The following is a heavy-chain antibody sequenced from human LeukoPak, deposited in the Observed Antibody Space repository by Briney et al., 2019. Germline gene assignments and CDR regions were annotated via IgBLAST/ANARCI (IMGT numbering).Heavy chain of an antibody. D-gene: IGHD4-23*01. CDR1: GLTFSNYA. J-gene: IGHJ4*02. CDR2: LIASGSST. V-gene: IGHV3-23*01. Sequence: GGSLRLSCAASGLTFSNYAMSWVRQAPGKGLEWVSSLIASGSSTHYADSVKGRFTISRDNSKNTLFLQMNSLRAEDTAVYYCAKESFGTVVTPDSGYWGQGTLVTVSS. CDR3: AKESFGTVVTPDSGY.